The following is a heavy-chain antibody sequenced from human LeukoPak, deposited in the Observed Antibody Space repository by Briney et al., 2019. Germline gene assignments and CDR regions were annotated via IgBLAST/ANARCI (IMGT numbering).Heavy chain of an antibody. D-gene: IGHD6-13*01. J-gene: IGHJ4*02. Sequence: GGSLRLSCAASGFTFSSYAMSWVRQAPGKGLEWVSAISGSGGSTYYADSVKGRFTISGDNSKNTLYLQMNSLRAEDTAVYYCAKGLAAAGTQMFDYWGQGTLVTVSS. V-gene: IGHV3-23*01. CDR3: AKGLAAAGTQMFDY. CDR2: ISGSGGST. CDR1: GFTFSSYA.